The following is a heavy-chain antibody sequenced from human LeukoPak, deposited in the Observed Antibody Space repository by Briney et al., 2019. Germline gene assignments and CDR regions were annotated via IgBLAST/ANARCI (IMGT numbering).Heavy chain of an antibody. J-gene: IGHJ6*02. V-gene: IGHV1-18*01. D-gene: IGHD4-23*01. CDR2: ISAYNGNT. CDR1: GYTFTSYG. Sequence: ASVKVSCKASGYTFTSYGISWVRQAPGQGLEWMGWISAYNGNTNYAQKLQGRVTMTTDTSTSTAYMELRSLRSDDTAVYYCARLSTDYDGNSVSGGPNDYYYYGMDVWGQGTTVTVSS. CDR3: ARLSTDYDGNSVSGGPNDYYYYGMDV.